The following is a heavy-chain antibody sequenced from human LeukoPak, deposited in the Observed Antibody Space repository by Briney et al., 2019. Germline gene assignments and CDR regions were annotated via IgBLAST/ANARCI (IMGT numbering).Heavy chain of an antibody. Sequence: PGGSLRLSCAASGFTFSTYGMHWVRQAAGKGLEWVAVISYDGSNKYYADSVKGRFTISRDNSKNTLYLQMNSLRAEDTAVYYCAKDLERHIVVVTASAVDYWGQGTLVTVSS. V-gene: IGHV3-30*18. CDR2: ISYDGSNK. D-gene: IGHD2-21*02. J-gene: IGHJ4*02. CDR3: AKDLERHIVVVTASAVDY. CDR1: GFTFSTYG.